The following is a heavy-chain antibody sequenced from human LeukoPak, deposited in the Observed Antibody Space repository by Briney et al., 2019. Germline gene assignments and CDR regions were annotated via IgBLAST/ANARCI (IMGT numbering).Heavy chain of an antibody. CDR1: GFTFNTYW. CDR3: ARDLEDSSPFGAFDM. CDR2: TSADGTTT. Sequence: GGSLRLSCVASGFTFNTYWIHWVRQGPGKGLVWVSLTSADGTTTTYADSVNGRFTVSRDNAKNTLYLQMNSLRAEDTAVYYCARDLEDSSPFGAFDMWGQGTMVTVSS. J-gene: IGHJ3*02. V-gene: IGHV3-74*01. D-gene: IGHD3-22*01.